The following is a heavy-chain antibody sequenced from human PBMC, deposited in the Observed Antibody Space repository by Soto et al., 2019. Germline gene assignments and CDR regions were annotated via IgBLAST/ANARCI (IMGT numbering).Heavy chain of an antibody. CDR1: GFTFSSCA. J-gene: IGHJ5*02. CDR2: IGGSGGST. Sequence: EVQLLESGGGLVQPGGSLRLSCAASGFTFSSCAMSWVRQAPGKGLEWVSAIGGSGGSTYYADSVKGRFTISRDNSKNPLYLQMNGLRAEDTAVYYCAKSLVVSDWFDPWGQGTLVTVSS. D-gene: IGHD2-8*02. V-gene: IGHV3-23*01. CDR3: AKSLVVSDWFDP.